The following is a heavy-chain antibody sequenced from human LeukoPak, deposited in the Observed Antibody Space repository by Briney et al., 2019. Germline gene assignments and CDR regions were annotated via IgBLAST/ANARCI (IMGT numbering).Heavy chain of an antibody. V-gene: IGHV1-69*04. CDR2: IIPILGIA. CDR1: GGTFSSYA. J-gene: IGHJ4*02. D-gene: IGHD6-19*01. Sequence: SVKVSCKASGGTFSSYAIIWVRQAPGQGLEWMGRIIPILGIANYAQKFQGRVTITADKSTSTAYMELSSLRSEDTAVYYCASNIAVAGTYDYWGQGTLVTVSS. CDR3: ASNIAVAGTYDY.